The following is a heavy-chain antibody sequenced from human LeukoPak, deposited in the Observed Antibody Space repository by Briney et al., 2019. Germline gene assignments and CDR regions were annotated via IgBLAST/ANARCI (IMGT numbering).Heavy chain of an antibody. CDR3: AREYYYGSGSYYFSYGMDV. V-gene: IGHV3-30*03. CDR1: GFTFSSYG. J-gene: IGHJ6*02. CDR2: ISYDGSNK. D-gene: IGHD3-10*01. Sequence: GGSLRLSCAASGFTFSSYGMHWVRQAPGKGLEWVAVISYDGSNKYYADSVKGRFTISRDNSKNTLYLQMNSLRAEDTAVYYCAREYYYGSGSYYFSYGMDVWGQGTTVTVSS.